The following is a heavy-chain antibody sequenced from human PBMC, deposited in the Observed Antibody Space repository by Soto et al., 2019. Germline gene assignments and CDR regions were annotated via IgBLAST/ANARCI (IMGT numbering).Heavy chain of an antibody. CDR2: IATYNSNK. Sequence: ASVKVSCKTSGDTFTNFGLSWVRQAPGQGLEWMGWIATYNSNKNYAQKFQGRLTLTTDTSTSTGYMELKSLEYDDTAVYYCARVLRGVVNWFDPWGQGALVTVSS. V-gene: IGHV1-18*01. CDR3: ARVLRGVVNWFDP. CDR1: GDTFTNFG. D-gene: IGHD3-10*01. J-gene: IGHJ5*02.